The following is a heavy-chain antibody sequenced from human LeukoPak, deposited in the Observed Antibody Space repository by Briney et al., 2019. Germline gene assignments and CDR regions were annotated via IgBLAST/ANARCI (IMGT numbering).Heavy chain of an antibody. CDR3: ARGYYYDSSGYFFDH. Sequence: GESLKISCKGSGYSFTRYWIGWVRQMPGKGLEWMGIIYPGDSDTRYSPSFQGQVTISADKSISTAYLQWSSLKASDTAMYYCARGYYYDSSGYFFDHWGQGTLVTVSS. V-gene: IGHV5-51*01. CDR1: GYSFTRYW. CDR2: IYPGDSDT. J-gene: IGHJ4*02. D-gene: IGHD3-22*01.